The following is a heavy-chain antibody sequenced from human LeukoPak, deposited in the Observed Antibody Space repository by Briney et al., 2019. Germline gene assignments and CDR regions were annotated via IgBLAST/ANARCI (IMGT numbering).Heavy chain of an antibody. J-gene: IGHJ4*02. D-gene: IGHD1-26*01. V-gene: IGHV4-61*08. CDR2: VYYIDNT. Sequence: SETLSLTCTVSGASVGSAGYYWSWIRQPPGGGLEWIGYVYYIDNTNYNPSLKSRVTMSVNPSKNQFSLNLHSVTAADTAMYYCARTQSQSGSYRYYFAYWGQGALVTVPS. CDR1: GASVGSAGYY. CDR3: ARTQSQSGSYRYYFAY.